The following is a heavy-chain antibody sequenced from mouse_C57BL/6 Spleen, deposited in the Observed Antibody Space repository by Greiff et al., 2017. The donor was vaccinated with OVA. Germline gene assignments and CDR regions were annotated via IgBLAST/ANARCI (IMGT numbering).Heavy chain of an antibody. CDR1: GYTFTSYW. Sequence: QVHVMQPGTELVKPGASVKLSCKASGYTFTSYWMHWVKQRPGQGLEWIGNINPSNGGTNYNEKFKSKATLTVDKASSTAYMQLSSLTSEDSAVYYCARRGFITTEDYAMDYWGQGTSVTVSS. D-gene: IGHD1-1*01. J-gene: IGHJ4*01. CDR3: ARRGFITTEDYAMDY. CDR2: INPSNGGT. V-gene: IGHV1-53*01.